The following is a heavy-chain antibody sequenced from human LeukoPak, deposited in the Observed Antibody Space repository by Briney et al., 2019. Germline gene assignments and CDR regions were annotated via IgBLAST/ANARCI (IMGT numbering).Heavy chain of an antibody. D-gene: IGHD5-12*01. J-gene: IGHJ4*02. V-gene: IGHV1-3*01. Sequence: ASVKVSCKASGYTFTSYATHWVRQAPGQRLEWMGWINAGNGNTKYSQKFQGRVTITRDTSASTAYMELSSLRSEDTAVYYCARADIVATICFDYWGQGTLVTVSS. CDR3: ARADIVATICFDY. CDR2: INAGNGNT. CDR1: GYTFTSYA.